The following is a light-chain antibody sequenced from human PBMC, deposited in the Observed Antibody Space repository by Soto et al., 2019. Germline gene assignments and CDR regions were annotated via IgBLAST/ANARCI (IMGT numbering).Light chain of an antibody. CDR1: SSDVGGYNY. V-gene: IGLV2-8*01. Sequence: QSVLTQPPSASESPGQSVTISCTGSSSDVGGYNYVSWYQQHPGKAPKLMIYEVSKRPSGVPDRFSGSKSGNTASLTVSGLQAEVEADYYCSSYAGSNSYVFGTGTKVTVL. CDR2: EVS. J-gene: IGLJ1*01. CDR3: SSYAGSNSYV.